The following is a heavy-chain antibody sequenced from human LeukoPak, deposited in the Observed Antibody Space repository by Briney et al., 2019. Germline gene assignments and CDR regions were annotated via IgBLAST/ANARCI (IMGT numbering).Heavy chain of an antibody. V-gene: IGHV3-21*01. D-gene: IGHD1-1*01. J-gene: IGHJ6*02. CDR3: ATRPTGKGNGMDV. CDR2: ISSSSTYI. Sequence: GGSLRLSCAASGLTFSSHSMNWVRQAPGKGLEWVSSISSSSTYIYYADSVKGRFTISRDNAKNSLYLQMNSLRAEDTAVYYCATRPTGKGNGMDVWGQGTTVTVSS. CDR1: GLTFSSHS.